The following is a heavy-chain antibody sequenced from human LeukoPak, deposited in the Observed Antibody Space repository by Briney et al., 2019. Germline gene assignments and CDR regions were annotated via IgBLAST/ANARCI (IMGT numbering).Heavy chain of an antibody. V-gene: IGHV3-74*01. CDR1: GFTFSSYW. CDR2: INSDASST. Sequence: GESLRLSCAASGFTFSSYWMHWVRQAPGKGLVWVSRINSDASSTSYADSVKGRFTISRDNAKNTLYLQMNSLRAEDTAVYYCARVQGHPPNGLDVWGQGTMVTVSS. CDR3: ARVQGHPPNGLDV. D-gene: IGHD2-8*01. J-gene: IGHJ3*01.